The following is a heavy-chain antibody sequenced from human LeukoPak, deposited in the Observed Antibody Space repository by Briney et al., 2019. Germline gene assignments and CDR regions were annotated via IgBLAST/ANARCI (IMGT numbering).Heavy chain of an antibody. CDR2: ISSSSSTI. CDR3: AGEYSGSSYYFDY. D-gene: IGHD1-26*01. CDR1: GFTFSSYS. Sequence: GGCLRLSCAASGFTFSSYSMNRVRQAPGKGLEWVSYISSSSSTIYYADSVKGRFTISRDNAKNSLYLQMNSLRAEDTAVYYCAGEYSGSSYYFDYWGQGTLVTVSS. V-gene: IGHV3-48*04. J-gene: IGHJ4*02.